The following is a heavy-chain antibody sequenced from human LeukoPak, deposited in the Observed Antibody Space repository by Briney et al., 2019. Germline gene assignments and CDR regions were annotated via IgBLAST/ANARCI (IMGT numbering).Heavy chain of an antibody. D-gene: IGHD3-10*01. CDR1: GFTFSTYW. CDR2: IKSDGSST. CDR3: ASDRGVGVRRVIITSFDY. Sequence: GGSLRLSCAASGFTFSTYWMHWVRQAPGKGLVWVSRIKSDGSSTSYADSVKGRFTITRDSAKNTLYLQMNSLRPEDTAVYYCASDRGVGVRRVIITSFDYWGQGALVSVSS. V-gene: IGHV3-74*01. J-gene: IGHJ4*02.